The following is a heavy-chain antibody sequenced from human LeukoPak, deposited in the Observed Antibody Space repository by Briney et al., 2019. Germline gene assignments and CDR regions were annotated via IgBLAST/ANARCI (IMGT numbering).Heavy chain of an antibody. Sequence: GGSLRLSCAASGFTFSSYEMNWVRQAPGKGLEWVSYISSSGSTIYYADSVKGRFTISRGNAKNSLYLQMNSLRAEDTAVYYCARVAPYSSSWYGGSNYYYMDVWGKGTTVTVSS. CDR3: ARVAPYSSSWYGGSNYYYMDV. V-gene: IGHV3-48*03. CDR1: GFTFSSYE. CDR2: ISSSGSTI. D-gene: IGHD6-13*01. J-gene: IGHJ6*03.